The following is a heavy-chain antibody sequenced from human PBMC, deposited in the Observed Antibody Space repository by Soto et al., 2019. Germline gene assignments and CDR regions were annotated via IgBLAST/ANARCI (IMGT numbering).Heavy chain of an antibody. CDR3: ARGPRNAPMFRGIIGCFGP. V-gene: IGHV4-34*01. D-gene: IGHD3-10*01. Sequence: SETRSLTCSVSGASFNDNHWSWIRQSPGKGLDWIGDINHAGDTYYNPSLKSRLVISVDTSKSQFSLRLSSVTAADTAVYYCARGPRNAPMFRGIIGCFGPWGQGTQVTVA. CDR2: INHAGDT. J-gene: IGHJ5*02. CDR1: GASFNDNH.